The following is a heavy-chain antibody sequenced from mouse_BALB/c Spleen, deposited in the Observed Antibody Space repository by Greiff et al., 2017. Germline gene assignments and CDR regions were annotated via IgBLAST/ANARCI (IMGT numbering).Heavy chain of an antibody. CDR2: LYPGDGDT. CDR3: ARSEDYGPLYYAMYY. Sequence: QVQLQQSGAELVRPGSSVKISCKASGYAFSSYWMNWVKQRPGQGLEWIGQLYPGDGDTNYNGKFKGKATLTADKSFSTAYMQLSSLTSEDSAVYFCARSEDYGPLYYAMYYWGQGTSVTVSS. J-gene: IGHJ4*01. D-gene: IGHD2-4*01. CDR1: GYAFSSYW. V-gene: IGHV1-80*01.